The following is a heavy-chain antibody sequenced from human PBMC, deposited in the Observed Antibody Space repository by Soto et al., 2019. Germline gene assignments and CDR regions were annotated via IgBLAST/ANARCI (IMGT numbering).Heavy chain of an antibody. Sequence: GGSLRLSCAASGFTFSNYWMHWVRQAPGKGLVWVSRVNGDGSSTFYADSVKSRITIDADTSKNQFSLHLNSVNPEDTAVYYCARESLRSWYYYYGMDVWGQGTTVTVSS. CDR1: GFTFSNYW. CDR2: VNGDGSST. J-gene: IGHJ6*02. V-gene: IGHV3-74*01. CDR3: ARESLRSWYYYYGMDV.